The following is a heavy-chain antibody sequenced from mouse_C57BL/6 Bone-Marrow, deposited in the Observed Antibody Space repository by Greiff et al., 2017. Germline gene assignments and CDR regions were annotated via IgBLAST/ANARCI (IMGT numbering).Heavy chain of an antibody. Sequence: EVKLVESGPGLVKPSQSLSLTCSVTGYSITSGYYWNWIRQFPGNKLEWMGYISYDGSNNYNPSLKNRISITRDTSKNQFFLKLNSVTTEDTATYYCARDSPFDYWGQGTTLTVSS. J-gene: IGHJ2*01. CDR3: ARDSPFDY. CDR1: GYSITSGYY. CDR2: ISYDGSN. V-gene: IGHV3-6*01.